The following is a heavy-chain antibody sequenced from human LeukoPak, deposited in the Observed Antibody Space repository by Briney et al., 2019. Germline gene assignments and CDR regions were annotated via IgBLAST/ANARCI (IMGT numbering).Heavy chain of an antibody. V-gene: IGHV1-46*01. Sequence: ASVTVSRKASGYTFTSYYIHWVRQAPGQGLEWMGIINCSGGSTSYAQNFQGRVTMTRDTSTNRVYMDLSSLRSEDTAVYYCARGLGHMVAKTRDSYYYGMDVWGQGTTVTVSS. CDR3: ARGLGHMVAKTRDSYYYGMDV. CDR1: GYTFTSYY. J-gene: IGHJ6*02. CDR2: INCSGGST. D-gene: IGHD2-21*01.